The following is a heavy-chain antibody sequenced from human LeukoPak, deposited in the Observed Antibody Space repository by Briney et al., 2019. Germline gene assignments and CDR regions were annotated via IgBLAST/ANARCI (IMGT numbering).Heavy chain of an antibody. J-gene: IGHJ4*02. Sequence: SETLSLTCTVSGGSISSYYWSWIRQSPGKGLEWIGYIYYTGTSYNPSLKSRVTISADTTKNQFSLNLSSVTAADTAVYYCASRKLGNDYWGQGTLVTVSS. V-gene: IGHV4-59*01. CDR3: ASRKLGNDY. D-gene: IGHD7-27*01. CDR2: IYYTGT. CDR1: GGSISSYY.